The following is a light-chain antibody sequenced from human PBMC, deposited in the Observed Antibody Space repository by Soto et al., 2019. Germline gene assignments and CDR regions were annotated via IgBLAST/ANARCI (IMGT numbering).Light chain of an antibody. CDR1: QRVSND. J-gene: IGKJ5*01. CDR2: DAS. Sequence: EIVMTQSPATLSVSPGERATLSCRASQRVSNDFAWYQQKPGQAPRLLIYDASSRATGIPDRFSGSGSGTEFTLTISSLQPEDFATYYCQQHGQWPITFGQGTRLEI. CDR3: QQHGQWPIT. V-gene: IGKV3D-15*01.